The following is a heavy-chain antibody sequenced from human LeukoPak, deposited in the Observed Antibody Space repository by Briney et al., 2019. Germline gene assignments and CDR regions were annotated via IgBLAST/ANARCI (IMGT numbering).Heavy chain of an antibody. CDR1: GFTFRSYW. V-gene: IGHV3-74*01. Sequence: LAGGSLRLSCAASGFTFRSYWMHWVRQVPGKGLVCVSRINSDGSSTNYADSVKGRFTISRDNAKNTLYLQMNSLRAEDTAIYYRVRDPRFSENFDYWGQGALVTVSS. CDR3: VRDPRFSENFDY. CDR2: INSDGSST. J-gene: IGHJ4*02. D-gene: IGHD6-25*01.